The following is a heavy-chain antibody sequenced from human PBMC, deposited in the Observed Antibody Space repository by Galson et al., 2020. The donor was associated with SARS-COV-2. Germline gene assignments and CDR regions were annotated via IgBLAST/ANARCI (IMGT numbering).Heavy chain of an antibody. CDR2: IGTAGDT. CDR3: ARGVGLATMVRGVIGHYYYMDV. V-gene: IGHV3-13*01. D-gene: IGHD3-10*01. CDR1: GFTFSSYD. J-gene: IGHJ6*03. Sequence: GESLKISCAASGFTFSSYDMHWVRQATGKGLEWVSAIGTAGDTYYPGSVKGRFTISRENAKNSLYLQMNSLRAGDTAVYYCARGVGLATMVRGVIGHYYYMDVWGKGTTVTVSS.